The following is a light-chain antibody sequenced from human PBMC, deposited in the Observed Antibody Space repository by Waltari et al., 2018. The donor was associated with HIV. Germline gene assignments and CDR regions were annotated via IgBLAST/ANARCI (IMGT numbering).Light chain of an antibody. V-gene: IGKV3-20*01. J-gene: IGKJ5*01. CDR1: QSVSSSH. Sequence: EIVLTQSPGTLSLSPGERATLSCRDSQSVSSSHLAWYQQKPGQAPRLLIYDASSRATSIPDRFSGSESETDFTLTISRLEPEDFAVYYCQQYGSSPPSTLGQGTRLEIK. CDR3: QQYGSSPPST. CDR2: DAS.